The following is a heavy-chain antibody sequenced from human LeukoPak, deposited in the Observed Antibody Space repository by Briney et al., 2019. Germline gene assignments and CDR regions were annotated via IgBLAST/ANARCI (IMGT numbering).Heavy chain of an antibody. Sequence: GSSVKVSCKASGDTFNNYGISWVRQAPGQGLEWMGRIIPILGITNYAQNFQGRVTITADKSTSTAYMELSSLRSEDTAVYYCARAPEAGAFDIWGQGTMVTVSS. CDR2: IIPILGIT. J-gene: IGHJ3*02. D-gene: IGHD6-13*01. CDR1: GDTFNNYG. V-gene: IGHV1-69*04. CDR3: ARAPEAGAFDI.